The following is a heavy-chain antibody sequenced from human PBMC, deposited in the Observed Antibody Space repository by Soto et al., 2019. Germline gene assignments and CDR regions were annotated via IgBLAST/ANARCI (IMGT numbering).Heavy chain of an antibody. J-gene: IGHJ4*02. D-gene: IGHD6-19*01. CDR1: GYTFTSHA. V-gene: IGHV1-3*04. Sequence: ASVKVSCKASGYTFTSHAMHWVRQAPGQRLEWMGWVNTGNGNTKYSQNFKGRVTITRDTSANTTYMELSGLRSEDTALYYCARKYSSAWTTYFDYWGQGTLVTVSS. CDR3: ARKYSSAWTTYFDY. CDR2: VNTGNGNT.